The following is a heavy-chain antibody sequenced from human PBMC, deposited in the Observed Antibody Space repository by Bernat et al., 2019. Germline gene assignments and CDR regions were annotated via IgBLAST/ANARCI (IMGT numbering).Heavy chain of an antibody. V-gene: IGHV3-64D*06. J-gene: IGHJ6*02. CDR2: ISSNGGST. CDR3: VTSTHYYGSGHPYYYYGMDV. CDR1: GFTFSSYA. D-gene: IGHD3-10*01. Sequence: EVQLVESGGGLVQPGGSLRLSCSASGFTFSSYAMHWVRQPPGKGLEYVSAISSNGGSTYYADSVKGRFTISRDNSKNTLYLQMSSLRAEDTAVYYCVTSTHYYGSGHPYYYYGMDVWGQGTTVTVSS.